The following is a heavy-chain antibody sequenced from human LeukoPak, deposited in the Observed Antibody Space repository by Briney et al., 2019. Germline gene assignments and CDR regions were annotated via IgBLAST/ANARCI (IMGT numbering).Heavy chain of an antibody. J-gene: IGHJ4*02. D-gene: IGHD2-2*01. V-gene: IGHV5-51*01. CDR1: GYSFTSFW. CDR3: ARSMGTSTSWYPIGPSDY. CDR2: IFAADSDT. Sequence: GESLKISCKGSGYSFTSFWIAWVRQMPGKGLEWMGIIFAADSDTKYSPSFQGQVTISADKAINTAYLQWSSLKASDTAMYYCARSMGTSTSWYPIGPSDYWGQGTLVTVSS.